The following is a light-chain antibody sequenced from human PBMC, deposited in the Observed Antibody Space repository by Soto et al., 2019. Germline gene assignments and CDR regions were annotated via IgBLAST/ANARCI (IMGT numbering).Light chain of an antibody. CDR3: QQYDNWPPWT. Sequence: EIVMTQSPETLSVSPGERATLSCRASQTVRSNLAWYQQQPGQPPRLVMYGASTRATGIPARFSGSGSGTEFTLTISSLHSEDVAVYYYQQYDNWPPWTFGQGTKV. CDR2: GAS. J-gene: IGKJ1*01. CDR1: QTVRSN. V-gene: IGKV3-15*01.